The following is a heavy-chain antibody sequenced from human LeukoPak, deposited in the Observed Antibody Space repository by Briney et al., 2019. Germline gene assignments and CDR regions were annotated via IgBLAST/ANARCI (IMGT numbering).Heavy chain of an antibody. V-gene: IGHV3-7*01. CDR2: INQDGREK. CDR1: GFTFSSYW. Sequence: GGSLRLSCAASGFTFSSYWMSWVRQAPGKGLEWVANINQDGREKYYVDSVKGRFTISRDNAQNSLYLQMNSLRAEDTAVYYCAKASIGYSSEYAFDIWGQGTMVTVSS. CDR3: AKASIGYSSEYAFDI. J-gene: IGHJ3*02. D-gene: IGHD5-18*01.